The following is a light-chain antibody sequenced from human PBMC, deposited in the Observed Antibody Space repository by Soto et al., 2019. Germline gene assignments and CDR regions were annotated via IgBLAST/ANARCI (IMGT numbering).Light chain of an antibody. CDR1: SSDIGAYDY. J-gene: IGLJ1*01. CDR3: QSYDSSLSGHV. V-gene: IGLV2-14*01. Sequence: QSALTQPASLSGSPGQSITISCTGTSSDIGAYDYVSWFQQHPGKAPKLMISEVNNRPSGVSNRFSGSKSGNTAYLTISGLQVEDEAEYYCQSYDSSLSGHVFGTGTKVTVL. CDR2: EVN.